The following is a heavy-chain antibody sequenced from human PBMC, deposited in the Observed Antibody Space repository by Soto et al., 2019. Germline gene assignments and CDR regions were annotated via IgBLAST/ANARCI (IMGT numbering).Heavy chain of an antibody. CDR3: ARDSSYDFWSGYYNAYYYYMDV. D-gene: IGHD3-3*01. V-gene: IGHV3-21*01. J-gene: IGHJ6*03. Sequence: PGGSLRLSCAASGFTFSSYSMNWVRQAPGKGLEWVSSISSSSSYIYYADSVKGRFTISRDNAKNSLYLQMNSLRAEDTAVYYCARDSSYDFWSGYYNAYYYYMDVWGKGTTVTVSS. CDR1: GFTFSSYS. CDR2: ISSSSSYI.